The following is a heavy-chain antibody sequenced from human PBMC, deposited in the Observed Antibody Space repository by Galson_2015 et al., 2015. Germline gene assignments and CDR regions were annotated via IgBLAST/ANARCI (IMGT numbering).Heavy chain of an antibody. Sequence: SLRLSCAASRFTFSSYGMHWVRQAPGKGLEWVAVIWYDGSNKYYADSVKGRFTISRDNSKNTLYLQMNSLRAEDTAVYYCARHLRYFDWLSRDAFDIWGQGTMVTVSS. CDR2: IWYDGSNK. CDR3: ARHLRYFDWLSRDAFDI. CDR1: RFTFSSYG. D-gene: IGHD3-9*01. J-gene: IGHJ3*02. V-gene: IGHV3-33*01.